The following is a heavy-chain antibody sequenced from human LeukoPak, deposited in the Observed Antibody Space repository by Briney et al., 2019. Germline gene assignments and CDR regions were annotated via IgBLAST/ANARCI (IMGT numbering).Heavy chain of an antibody. CDR1: GFTFSSYE. J-gene: IGHJ5*02. CDR2: ISSSGSTI. Sequence: GGSPRLSCAASGFTFSSYEMNWVRQAPGKGLEWVSYISSSGSTIYYADSVKGRFTISRDNAKNSLYLQMNSLRAEDTAVYYCARAYCSGGSCYFRWFDPWGQGTLVTVSS. V-gene: IGHV3-48*03. CDR3: ARAYCSGGSCYFRWFDP. D-gene: IGHD2-15*01.